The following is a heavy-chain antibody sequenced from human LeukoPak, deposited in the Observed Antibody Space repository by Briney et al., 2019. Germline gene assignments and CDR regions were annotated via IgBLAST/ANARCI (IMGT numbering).Heavy chain of an antibody. CDR2: IIPIFGTA. J-gene: IGHJ4*02. CDR1: GGTFSSYA. D-gene: IGHD4-17*01. V-gene: IGHV1-69*05. Sequence: ASVKVSCKASGGTFSSYAISWVRRAPGQGLEWMGRIIPIFGTANYAQKFQGRVTITTDESTSTAYMELSSLRSEDTAVYYCAREGITVTPFDYWGQGTLVTVSS. CDR3: AREGITVTPFDY.